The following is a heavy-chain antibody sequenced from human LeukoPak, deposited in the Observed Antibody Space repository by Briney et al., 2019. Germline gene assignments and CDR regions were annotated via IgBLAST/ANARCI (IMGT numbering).Heavy chain of an antibody. CDR2: ISSNGGST. CDR1: GFTFSSYA. CDR3: ARSDSVGATTYYYYYMDV. V-gene: IGHV3-64*01. J-gene: IGHJ6*03. D-gene: IGHD1-26*01. Sequence: GGSLRLSCAASGFTFSSYAMHWVRQAPGKGLEYVSAISSNGGSTYYANSVKGRFTNSRDNSKNTLYLQMGSLRAEDMAVYYCARSDSVGATTYYYYYMDVWGKGTTVTVSS.